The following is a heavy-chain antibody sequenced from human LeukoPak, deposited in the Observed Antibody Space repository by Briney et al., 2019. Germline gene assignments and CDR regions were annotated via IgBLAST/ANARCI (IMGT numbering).Heavy chain of an antibody. CDR2: ISAYNGNT. CDR1: GYTFTSYG. CDR3: ARDSRYYYDPDFDY. Sequence: ASVKVSCKASGYTFTSYGISWVRQAPGQGLEWMGWISAYNGNTNYAQKLQGRVTMTTDTSTSTAYMELRSLRSDDTAVYYCARDSRYYYDPDFDYWSQGTLVTVSS. D-gene: IGHD3-22*01. V-gene: IGHV1-18*01. J-gene: IGHJ4*02.